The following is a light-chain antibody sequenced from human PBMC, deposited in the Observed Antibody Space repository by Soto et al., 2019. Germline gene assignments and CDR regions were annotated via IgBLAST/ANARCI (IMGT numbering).Light chain of an antibody. CDR3: QSYDSNLSVV. Sequence: QPVLTQPPPVSGAPGQRVTISCTGSSSNIGTGYDVHWYQQLPGTAPKLPIYGNSNRPSGVPDRFSGSKSGTSASLAITGLQAEDEADYYCQSYDSNLSVVFGGGTKLTVL. CDR1: SSNIGTGYD. J-gene: IGLJ2*01. CDR2: GNS. V-gene: IGLV1-40*01.